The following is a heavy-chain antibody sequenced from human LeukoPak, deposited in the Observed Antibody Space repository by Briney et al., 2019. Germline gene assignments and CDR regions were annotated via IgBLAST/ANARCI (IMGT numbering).Heavy chain of an antibody. V-gene: IGHV3-23*01. CDR2: ISGNGGST. J-gene: IGHJ4*02. D-gene: IGHD6-13*01. CDR1: GFIFTTYA. Sequence: GGSLRLSCAASGFIFTTYAMSWVRQAPGKGLEWVSTISGNGGSTYYADSVKGRLTISRDNSKNTLYLQMNSLRVEDTAVYYCAKPRPDSSSLLFDYWSQGGLVTVSS. CDR3: AKPRPDSSSLLFDY.